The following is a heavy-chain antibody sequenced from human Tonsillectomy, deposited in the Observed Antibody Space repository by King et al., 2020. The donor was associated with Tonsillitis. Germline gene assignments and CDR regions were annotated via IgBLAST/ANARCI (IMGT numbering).Heavy chain of an antibody. CDR2: IFPGDGST. D-gene: IGHD1/OR15-1a*01. J-gene: IGHJ4*02. Sequence: QLVQSGAEVKRPGASVKLSCKVFAYSFIKYYIHWVRQAPGQGLEWVGMIFPGDGSTVYAQRFQGGAAISADTSTNTLFMELTSLKSDDTAVYFCARLGAGTTADFWGQGTLVTVSS. V-gene: IGHV1-46*01. CDR1: AYSFIKYY. CDR3: ARLGAGTTADF.